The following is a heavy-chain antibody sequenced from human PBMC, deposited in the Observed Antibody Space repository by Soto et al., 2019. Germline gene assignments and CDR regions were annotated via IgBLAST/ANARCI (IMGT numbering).Heavy chain of an antibody. CDR1: GYSFTDYH. CDR2: INPQSGGT. D-gene: IGHD2-8*01. V-gene: IGHV1-2*04. Sequence: QVQLVQSGAEVKKPGASVKVSCKASGYSFTDYHIHWVRQAPGQGLEWLGRINPQSGGTSSAQKFQGWVTMTRDTSNSTSYMELTRLRSADTAVYFCARGHSTDCSNGVCSFFYNHEMDVWGQGTTVTVSS. J-gene: IGHJ6*02. CDR3: ARGHSTDCSNGVCSFFYNHEMDV.